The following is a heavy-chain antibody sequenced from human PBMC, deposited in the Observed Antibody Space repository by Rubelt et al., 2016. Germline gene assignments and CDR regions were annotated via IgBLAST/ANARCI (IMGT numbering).Heavy chain of an antibody. CDR3: ARFADYGRREHGMDV. CDR2: ILWDASDT. D-gene: IGHD4-17*01. V-gene: IGHV3-30*02. Sequence: GKGLEWVAFILWDASDTYYGDSVKGRFTISRDNSRDTVFLQMNSLRDEDTAVYYCARFADYGRREHGMDVWGQGTTVTASS. J-gene: IGHJ6*02.